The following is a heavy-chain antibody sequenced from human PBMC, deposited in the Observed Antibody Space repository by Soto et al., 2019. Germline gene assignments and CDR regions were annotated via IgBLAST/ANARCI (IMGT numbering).Heavy chain of an antibody. D-gene: IGHD1-1*01. CDR3: TRRVEAPAGFYGMDV. Sequence: PGGCPRRSCAASGFTFSGSAMHRVRQASGKGLEWVGRIRSKANSYATAYAASVKGRFTISRDDSKNTAYLQMNSLKTEDTAVYYCTRRVEAPAGFYGMDVWGHVTTVT. CDR2: IRSKANSYAT. CDR1: GFTFSGSA. J-gene: IGHJ6*02. V-gene: IGHV3-73*01.